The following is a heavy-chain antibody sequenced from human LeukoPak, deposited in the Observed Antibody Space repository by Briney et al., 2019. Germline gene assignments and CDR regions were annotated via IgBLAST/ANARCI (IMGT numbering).Heavy chain of an antibody. V-gene: IGHV3-23*01. Sequence: GGSLRLSCAASGFTFTNFAMTWVRQAPGKGLEWVSAISGTGDSTYYADSVKGRFTISRDNSKDTLYLQMNSLRAGDTAIYYCAKALLTIVVVTAPDYWGQRTLVTVSS. CDR1: GFTFTNFA. CDR2: ISGTGDST. D-gene: IGHD2-21*02. CDR3: AKALLTIVVVTAPDY. J-gene: IGHJ4*02.